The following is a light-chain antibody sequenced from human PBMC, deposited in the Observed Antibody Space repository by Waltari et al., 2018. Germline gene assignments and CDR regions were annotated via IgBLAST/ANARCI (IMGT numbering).Light chain of an antibody. CDR1: QSVSSN. CDR3: QQYKNWPWT. J-gene: IGKJ1*01. CDR2: GAS. Sequence: EIVMTQSPATLSVSPGERATLSCRASQSVSSNLAWYQQKPGQAPRLRIHGASTRATGIPAVLSGSGSGTEFTLTISSLQSEDFAVYYCQQYKNWPWTFGLGTKVEIK. V-gene: IGKV3-15*01.